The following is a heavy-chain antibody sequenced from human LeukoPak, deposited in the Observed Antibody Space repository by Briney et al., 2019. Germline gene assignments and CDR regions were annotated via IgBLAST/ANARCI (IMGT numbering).Heavy chain of an antibody. CDR2: ISYDGSNK. Sequence: GRSLRLSCAASGFTFSSYGMHWVRQAPGKGLEWVAVISYDGSNKYYADSVKGRFTISRDNSKNTLYLQMNSLRAEDTAVYYCAKDRGYYDSSGLEDWGQGTLVTVSS. D-gene: IGHD3-22*01. J-gene: IGHJ4*02. CDR3: AKDRGYYDSSGLED. CDR1: GFTFSSYG. V-gene: IGHV3-30*18.